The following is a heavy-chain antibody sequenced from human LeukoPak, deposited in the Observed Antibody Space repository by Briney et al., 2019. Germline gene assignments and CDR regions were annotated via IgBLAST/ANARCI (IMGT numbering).Heavy chain of an antibody. Sequence: GASVKVSCKASGYTFTGYYMHWVRQAPGQGLEWMGWMNPNSGNTGYAQKFQGRVTMTRNTSISTAYMELSSLRPEDTAVYYCARGGEYSSSSGDYFDYWGQGTLVTVSS. CDR2: MNPNSGNT. V-gene: IGHV1-8*02. CDR1: GYTFTGYY. CDR3: ARGGEYSSSSGDYFDY. J-gene: IGHJ4*02. D-gene: IGHD6-6*01.